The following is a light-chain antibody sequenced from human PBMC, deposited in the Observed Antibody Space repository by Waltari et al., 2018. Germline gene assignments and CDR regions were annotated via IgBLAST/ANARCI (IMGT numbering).Light chain of an antibody. CDR2: DAS. V-gene: IGKV1-33*01. CDR3: QQFHSLPYT. J-gene: IGKJ2*01. CDR1: QDITPS. Sequence: DIQMTQSPSSLSASVGDRVNFTCQATQDITPSLSWFQQKPGEAPRLLIYDASTLQPGVPSRFSGTGSATGFSLTITRLQLDDSATYYCQQFHSLPYTFARGTKLHIK.